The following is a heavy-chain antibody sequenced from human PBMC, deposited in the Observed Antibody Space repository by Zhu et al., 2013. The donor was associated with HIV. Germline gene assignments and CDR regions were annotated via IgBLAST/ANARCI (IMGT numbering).Heavy chain of an antibody. V-gene: IGHV1-69*04. J-gene: IGHJ5*02. D-gene: IGHD2-2*01. Sequence: QVQLVQSGAEVKKPGSSVTVSCKASGGTFTNYAISWVRQAPRQGLQWMGWIIPFFGITNYAQKFQGRVTMTRDTSTSTVYMELSSLRSEDTAVYYCARDPGYCSSTSCPGVWFDPWGQGTLVTVSS. CDR1: GGTFTNYA. CDR3: ARDPGYCSSTSCPGVWFDP. CDR2: IIPFFGIT.